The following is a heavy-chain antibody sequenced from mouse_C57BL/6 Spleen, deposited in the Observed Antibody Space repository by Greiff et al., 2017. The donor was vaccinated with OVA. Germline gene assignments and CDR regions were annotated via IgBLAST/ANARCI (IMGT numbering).Heavy chain of an antibody. CDR3: TRGGGGAMDY. J-gene: IGHJ4*01. CDR2: ISYDGSN. Sequence: EVQVVESGPGLVKPSQSLSLTCSVTGYSITSGYYWNWIRQFPGNKLEWMGYISYDGSNNYNPSLKNRISITRDTSKNQFFLKLNSVTTEDTATYYCTRGGGGAMDYWGQGTSVTVSS. CDR1: GYSITSGYY. V-gene: IGHV3-6*01.